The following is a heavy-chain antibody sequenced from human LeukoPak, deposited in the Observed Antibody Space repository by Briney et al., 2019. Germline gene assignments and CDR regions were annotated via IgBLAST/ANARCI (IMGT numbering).Heavy chain of an antibody. V-gene: IGHV4-34*01. Sequence: PSETLSLTCAVYGVSFSGYYWSGLRQPPGKGLEWLGEINHSGSTNYNPSLKSRVTISVDTSKNQFSLKLSSVTAADTAVYYCARRTGSGYNLNWFDPWGQGTLVTVSS. CDR3: ARRTGSGYNLNWFDP. D-gene: IGHD3-22*01. CDR2: INHSGST. CDR1: GVSFSGYY. J-gene: IGHJ5*02.